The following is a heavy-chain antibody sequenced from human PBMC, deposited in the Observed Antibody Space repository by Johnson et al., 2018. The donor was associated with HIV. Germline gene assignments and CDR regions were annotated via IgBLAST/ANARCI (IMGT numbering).Heavy chain of an antibody. D-gene: IGHD3-10*02. CDR3: ARGLGDVGADSFAFDI. CDR1: GFTFSNAW. J-gene: IGHJ3*02. CDR2: IKSKTDGGTT. Sequence: VQLVESGGGLVKPGGSLRLSCAASGFTFSNAWMSWVRQAPGKGLEWIGRIKSKTDGGTTDYGAPVKGRFTISRDDSKNTLYLQMNSLRAEDTAVYYCARGLGDVGADSFAFDIWGQGTMVTVSS. V-gene: IGHV3-15*01.